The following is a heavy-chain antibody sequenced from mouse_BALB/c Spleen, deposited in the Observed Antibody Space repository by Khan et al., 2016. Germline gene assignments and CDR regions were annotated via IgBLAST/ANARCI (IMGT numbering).Heavy chain of an antibody. CDR3: ARREITGFAY. CDR2: INPDSSTI. V-gene: IGHV4-1*02. CDR1: GFDFSRYW. Sequence: EVQLQESGGGLVQPGGSLKLSCAASGFDFSRYWMSWVRQAPGKGLEWIGEINPDSSTINYTPSLKDKFIISRDNAKNTLYLQMSKVRSEDTALYYCARREITGFAYWGHGTLVTVSA. J-gene: IGHJ3*01. D-gene: IGHD2-4*01.